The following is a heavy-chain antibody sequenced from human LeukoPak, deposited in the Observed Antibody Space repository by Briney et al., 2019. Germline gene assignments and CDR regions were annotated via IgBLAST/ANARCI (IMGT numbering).Heavy chain of an antibody. CDR3: ARERIATASAGDY. V-gene: IGHV3-33*01. CDR1: GFSFSNHG. Sequence: GGSLRLSCAASGFSFSNHGIHWVRQAPGKGLEWVSLIWYDGSNKYYADSVKGRFTISRDDSKNTVYLQMNSLRAEDTAVYYCARERIATASAGDYWGQGTLVTVSS. J-gene: IGHJ4*02. D-gene: IGHD6-13*01. CDR2: IWYDGSNK.